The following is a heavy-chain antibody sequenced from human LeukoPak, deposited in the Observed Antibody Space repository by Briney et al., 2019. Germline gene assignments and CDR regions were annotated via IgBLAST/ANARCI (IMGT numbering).Heavy chain of an antibody. V-gene: IGHV4-39*01. CDR2: IYYSGST. CDR1: GGSISSSSYY. Sequence: SETLSLTCTVSGGSISSSSYYWGWIRQPPGKGLEWIGSIYYSGSTYYNPSLKSRVTISVDTSKNQFSLKLSSVTAADTAVYYCARRSIAATAIDYWGQGTLVTVSS. CDR3: ARRSIAATAIDY. D-gene: IGHD6-6*01. J-gene: IGHJ4*02.